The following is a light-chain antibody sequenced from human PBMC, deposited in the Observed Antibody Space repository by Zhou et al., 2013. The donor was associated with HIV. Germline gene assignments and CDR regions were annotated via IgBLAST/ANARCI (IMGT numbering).Light chain of an antibody. CDR1: SSDVGGYNY. CDR2: EVN. V-gene: IGLV2-8*01. CDR3: SSYAGSSRWV. Sequence: QSVLTQPPSASGTPGQRVTISCTGTSSDVGGYNYVSWYQQLPGKAPKLMIYEVNKRPSGVPDRFSGSKSGNTASLTVSGLQAEDETDYYCSSYAGSSRWVFGGGTKLTVL. J-gene: IGLJ3*02.